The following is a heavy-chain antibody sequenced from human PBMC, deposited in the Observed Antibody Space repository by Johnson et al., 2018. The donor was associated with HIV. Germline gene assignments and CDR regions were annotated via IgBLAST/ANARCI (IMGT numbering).Heavy chain of an antibody. CDR3: ASVGYCTNGVCLHDAFD. Sequence: QVQLVESGGGVVQPGRSLRLSCAASGFTFSSYAMHWVRQAPGKGLEWVAVISYDGSNKYYADSVKGRFTISRDNSKNTLYLQMNSLRAEDTAVYYCASVGYCTNGVCLHDAFD. V-gene: IGHV3-30-3*01. CDR2: ISYDGSNK. CDR1: GFTFSSYA. D-gene: IGHD2-8*01. J-gene: IGHJ3*02.